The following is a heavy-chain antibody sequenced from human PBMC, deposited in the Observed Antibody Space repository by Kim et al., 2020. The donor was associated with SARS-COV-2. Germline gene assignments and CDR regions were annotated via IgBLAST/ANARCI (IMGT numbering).Heavy chain of an antibody. V-gene: IGHV4-59*01. Sequence: YNPSLKGRVTISVDTSKNQFSLKLSSVTAADTAVYYCARELVSPSYCFDYWGQGTLVTVSS. J-gene: IGHJ4*02. CDR3: ARELVSPSYCFDY. D-gene: IGHD2-2*01.